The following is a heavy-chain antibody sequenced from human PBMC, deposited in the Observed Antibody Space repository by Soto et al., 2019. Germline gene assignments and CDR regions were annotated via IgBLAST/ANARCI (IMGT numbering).Heavy chain of an antibody. Sequence: LRLSCAASGFTFSSYAMSWVRQAPGKGLEWVSAISGSGGSTYYADSVKGRFTISRDNSKNTLYLQMNSLRAEDTAVYYCAKDRWGVVVVVSDAFDIWGQGTMVTVSS. V-gene: IGHV3-23*01. D-gene: IGHD2-15*01. CDR3: AKDRWGVVVVVSDAFDI. J-gene: IGHJ3*02. CDR2: ISGSGGST. CDR1: GFTFSSYA.